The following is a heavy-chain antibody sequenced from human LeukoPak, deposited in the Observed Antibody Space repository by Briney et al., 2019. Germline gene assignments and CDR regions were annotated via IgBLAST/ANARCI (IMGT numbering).Heavy chain of an antibody. CDR1: GGSFSGYY. Sequence: SETLSLTCAVYGGSFSGYYWSWIRQPPGKGLEWIGEINHSGSTNYNPSLKSRVTISVDTSKNQFSLKLNSVTAADTAVYYCARGDYGGYSGPLDYWGQGTLVTVSS. D-gene: IGHD4-23*01. V-gene: IGHV4-34*01. J-gene: IGHJ4*02. CDR2: INHSGST. CDR3: ARGDYGGYSGPLDY.